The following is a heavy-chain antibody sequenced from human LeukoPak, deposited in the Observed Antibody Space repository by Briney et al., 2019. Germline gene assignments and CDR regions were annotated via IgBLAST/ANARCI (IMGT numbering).Heavy chain of an antibody. CDR3: AKDRWGYYYDSSRDY. CDR2: ISGSGGGT. D-gene: IGHD3-22*01. Sequence: GGSLRLSCAASGFTFSSYAMSWVRQAPGKGLEWVSAISGSGGGTYYADSVKGRFTISRDNSKNTLYLQMNSLRAEDTAVYYCAKDRWGYYYDSSRDYWGQGTLVTVSS. CDR1: GFTFSSYA. V-gene: IGHV3-23*01. J-gene: IGHJ4*02.